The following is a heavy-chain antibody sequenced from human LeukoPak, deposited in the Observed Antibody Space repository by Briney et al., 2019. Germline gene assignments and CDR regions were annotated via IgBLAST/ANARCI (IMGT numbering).Heavy chain of an antibody. D-gene: IGHD2-15*01. CDR1: GLTFSSYW. V-gene: IGHV3-7*03. Sequence: PGGSLRLSCAASGLTFSSYWMSWVRQAPGKGLEWVANIKQDGSEKYYVDSVKGRFTISRDNAKNSLYLQMNSLRAKDTAVYYCARDRYCSGGSCNPASLDVWGQGTTVTVSS. CDR2: IKQDGSEK. J-gene: IGHJ6*02. CDR3: ARDRYCSGGSCNPASLDV.